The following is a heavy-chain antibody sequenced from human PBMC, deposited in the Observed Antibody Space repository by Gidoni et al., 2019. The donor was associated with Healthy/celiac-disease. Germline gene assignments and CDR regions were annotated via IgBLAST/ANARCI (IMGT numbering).Heavy chain of an antibody. CDR3: ARVVAAAGVFFDY. CDR2: ISSNGGST. CDR1: GFTFSSYA. V-gene: IGHV3-64*01. D-gene: IGHD6-13*01. J-gene: IGHJ4*02. Sequence: EVQLVESGGGLVQPGGSLRLSCAASGFTFSSYAMHWVRQAPGQGLEYVSAISSNGGSTYYANSVKGRFTISRDNSKNTLYLQMGSLRAEDMAVYYCARVVAAAGVFFDYWGQGTLVTVSS.